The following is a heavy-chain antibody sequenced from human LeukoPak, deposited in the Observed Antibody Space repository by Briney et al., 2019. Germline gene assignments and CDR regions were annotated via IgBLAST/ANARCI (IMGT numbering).Heavy chain of an antibody. J-gene: IGHJ3*02. CDR2: IYHNGDT. V-gene: IGHV4-30-4*08. D-gene: IGHD2-2*02. CDR3: ARAGVVPAAINRAFDI. Sequence: TLSLTCIVSGGSIISGDYYWSWIRQPPGKGLEWIGYIYHNGDTYYNPSLKSRVSISVDTSKNQFSLKLSSVTAADTAVYYCARAGVVPAAINRAFDIWGQGPVVTVSS. CDR1: GGSIISGDYY.